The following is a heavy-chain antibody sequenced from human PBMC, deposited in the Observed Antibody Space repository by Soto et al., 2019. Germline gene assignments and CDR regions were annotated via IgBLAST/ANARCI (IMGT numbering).Heavy chain of an antibody. D-gene: IGHD3-3*01. J-gene: IGHJ6*02. CDR3: ARLDTIFGVVISRYGMDV. Sequence: SETLSLTCTVCGCSFCSGSYYGSWIQQPPGKGLEWIGYIYYSGSTNYNPSLKSRVTISVDTSKNQFSLKLSSVTAADTAVYYCARLDTIFGVVISRYGMDVWGQGTTVTVSS. CDR1: GCSFCSGSYY. CDR2: IYYSGST. V-gene: IGHV4-61*01.